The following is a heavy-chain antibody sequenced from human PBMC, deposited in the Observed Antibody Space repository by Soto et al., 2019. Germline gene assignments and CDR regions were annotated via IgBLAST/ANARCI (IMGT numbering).Heavy chain of an antibody. Sequence: QVHLVESGGGLVKPGGSLRLSCAASGFAFSDYYMTWNRQAPGKGLEWVSYIGGSSSHTNYADSMKGRFTISRDNAKNSLYLQMNSLRAEDTAVYYCARGVTDPPFDYWGQGTLVTVSS. CDR1: GFAFSDYY. J-gene: IGHJ4*02. CDR3: ARGVTDPPFDY. D-gene: IGHD2-21*02. CDR2: IGGSSSHT. V-gene: IGHV3-11*06.